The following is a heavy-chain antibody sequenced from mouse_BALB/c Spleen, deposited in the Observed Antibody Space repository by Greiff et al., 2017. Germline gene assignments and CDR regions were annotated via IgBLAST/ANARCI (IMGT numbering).Heavy chain of an antibody. CDR3: ARYYYGYDY. CDR2: ISSGSSTI. D-gene: IGHD1-2*01. Sequence: EVMLVESGGGLVQPGGSRKLSCAASGFTFSSFGMHWVRQAPEMGLEWVAYISSGSSTIYYADTVKGRFTISRDNPKNTLFLQMTSLRSEDTAMYYCARYYYGYDYWGQGTTLTVSS. V-gene: IGHV5-17*02. J-gene: IGHJ2*01. CDR1: GFTFSSFG.